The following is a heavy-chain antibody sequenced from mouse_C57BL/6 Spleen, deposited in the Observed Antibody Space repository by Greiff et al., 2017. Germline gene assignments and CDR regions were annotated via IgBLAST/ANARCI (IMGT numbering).Heavy chain of an antibody. CDR2: IFPRSGNT. Sequence: VQLQQSGAELARPGASVKLSCKASGYTFTSYGISWVKQRTGQGLEWIGEIFPRSGNTYYNEKFKGKATLTADKSSSTAYMELLRLTSEDSAVYFSASSYYGSRTGYFDYWGQGTTLTVSS. CDR1: GYTFTSYG. CDR3: ASSYYGSRTGYFDY. V-gene: IGHV1-81*01. J-gene: IGHJ2*01. D-gene: IGHD1-1*01.